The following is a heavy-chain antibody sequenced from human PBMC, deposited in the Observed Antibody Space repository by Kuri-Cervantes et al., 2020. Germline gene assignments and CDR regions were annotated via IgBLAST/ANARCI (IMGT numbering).Heavy chain of an antibody. D-gene: IGHD5-12*01. Sequence: SVKVSCKASGGTFSSYAISWVRQAPGQGLEWMGGIIPIFGTANYAQKFQGRVTITADESTSTAYMELGSLRSEDTAVYYCARGRGIVATFDYYYMDVWGKGTTVTVSS. CDR3: ARGRGIVATFDYYYMDV. CDR2: IIPIFGTA. CDR1: GGTFSSYA. J-gene: IGHJ6*03. V-gene: IGHV1-69*13.